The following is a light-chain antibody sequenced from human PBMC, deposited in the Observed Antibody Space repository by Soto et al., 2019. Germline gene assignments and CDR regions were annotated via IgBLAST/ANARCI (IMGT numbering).Light chain of an antibody. CDR3: SSYTSSSNVV. Sequence: QSALTQPASVSGSPGQSITISCTGTSTDVGGYNYISWHQQHPGKAPKLMIYDVSNRPSGVSNRFSGSKSGNMASLTISGLQAEDEGDYYCSSYTSSSNVVFGGGTKLTVL. CDR2: DVS. J-gene: IGLJ2*01. CDR1: STDVGGYNY. V-gene: IGLV2-14*03.